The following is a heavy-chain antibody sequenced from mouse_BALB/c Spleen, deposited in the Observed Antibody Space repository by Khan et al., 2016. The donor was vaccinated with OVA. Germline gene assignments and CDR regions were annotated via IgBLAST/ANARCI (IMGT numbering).Heavy chain of an antibody. CDR3: ARSTYRYAFAY. CDR2: MISSGYT. J-gene: IGHJ3*01. CDR1: GDSISSGY. Sequence: EVQLQESGPSLVQPSQTLSLTCSVTGDSISSGYWSWIRKFPGNNLEYMGYMISSGYTYYNPSLKSRISITRHTSTNQYYLQLHSVTTEDTATYYCARSTYRYAFAYWGQGTLVTVSA. V-gene: IGHV3-8*02. D-gene: IGHD2-14*01.